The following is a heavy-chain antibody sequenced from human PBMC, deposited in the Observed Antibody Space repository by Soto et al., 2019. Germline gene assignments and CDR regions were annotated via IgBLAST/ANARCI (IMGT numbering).Heavy chain of an antibody. D-gene: IGHD2-2*01. CDR2: IYYSGST. V-gene: IGHV4-39*01. CDR3: ARQVAYADHIYYFDY. CDR1: GGSISSSSYY. Sequence: QLQLQESGPGLVKPSETLSLTCTVSGGSISSSSYYWGWIRQPPGKGLEWIGSIYYSGSTYYNPSLKSRVKISVDTSKNQFSLKLSSVTAADTAVYYCARQVAYADHIYYFDYWGQGTLVTVSS. J-gene: IGHJ4*02.